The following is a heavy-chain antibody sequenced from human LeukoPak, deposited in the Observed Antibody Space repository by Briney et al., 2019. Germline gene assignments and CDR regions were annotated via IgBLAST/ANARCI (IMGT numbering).Heavy chain of an antibody. CDR2: MYYSGST. Sequence: SETLSLTCSVSGGSISTYYWSWIRQPPGKGLEWIGYMYYSGSTDYSPSLRGRVTISIDASNNQFSLRLSSVTAADTALYYCARSYGSDGYYYYGMDVWGQGTTVTVSS. D-gene: IGHD6-19*01. CDR3: ARSYGSDGYYYYGMDV. J-gene: IGHJ6*02. V-gene: IGHV4-59*08. CDR1: GGSISTYY.